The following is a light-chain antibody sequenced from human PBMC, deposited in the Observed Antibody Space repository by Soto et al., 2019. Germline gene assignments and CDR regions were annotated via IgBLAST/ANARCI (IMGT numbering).Light chain of an antibody. V-gene: IGKV3D-20*02. Sequence: IVLTESPDTLSLSPGERATLSCRASRSVSSNYLAWYQQKLGQAPRLLIYDASRRATGIPDRFSGSGSGTDFTLTISRLEPEDFAVYYCQQYNNWLLTFGGGTKVDIK. CDR3: QQYNNWLLT. CDR2: DAS. CDR1: RSVSSNY. J-gene: IGKJ4*01.